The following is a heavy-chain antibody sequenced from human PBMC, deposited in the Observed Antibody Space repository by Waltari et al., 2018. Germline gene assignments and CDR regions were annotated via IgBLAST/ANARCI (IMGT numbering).Heavy chain of an antibody. D-gene: IGHD3-3*01. V-gene: IGHV4-34*01. CDR3: ARSTIFRPRYRFDP. CDR2: INHSGST. CDR1: GGSFSGYY. J-gene: IGHJ5*02. Sequence: QVQLQQWGAGLLKPSETLSLTCAVYGGSFSGYYWSWIRQPPGKGLEWIGEINHSGSTNYNPSLKSRVTIAVDTSKNQCSLKLSAVTAADTAVYYCARSTIFRPRYRFDPWGQGTLVTVSS.